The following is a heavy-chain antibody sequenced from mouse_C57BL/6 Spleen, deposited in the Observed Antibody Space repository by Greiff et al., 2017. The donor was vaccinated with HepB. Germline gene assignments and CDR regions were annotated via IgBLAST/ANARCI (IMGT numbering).Heavy chain of an antibody. D-gene: IGHD2-4*01. CDR1: GYAFSSYW. V-gene: IGHV1-80*01. Sequence: VQLQQSGAELVKPGASVKISCKASGYAFSSYWMNWVKQRPGKGLEWIGQIYPGDGDTNYNGKFKGKATLTADKSSSTAYMQLSSLTSEDSAVYFCARRGDYDSYFDYWGQGTTLTVSS. J-gene: IGHJ2*01. CDR2: IYPGDGDT. CDR3: ARRGDYDSYFDY.